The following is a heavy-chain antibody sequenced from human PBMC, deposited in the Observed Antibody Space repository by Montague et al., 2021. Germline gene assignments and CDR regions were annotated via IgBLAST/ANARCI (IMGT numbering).Heavy chain of an antibody. CDR1: GGSFSGYY. V-gene: IGHV4-34*01. D-gene: IGHD3-10*01. Sequence: SETLSLTCAVYGGSFSGYYWGWIRQPPGKGLEWIGEINHSGSTNYNPSLKSRVTISVDTSKNQFSLKLSSVTAADTAVYCCARRGGTMVRGVKGYMDVWGKGTTVTVSS. CDR2: INHSGST. CDR3: ARRGGTMVRGVKGYMDV. J-gene: IGHJ6*03.